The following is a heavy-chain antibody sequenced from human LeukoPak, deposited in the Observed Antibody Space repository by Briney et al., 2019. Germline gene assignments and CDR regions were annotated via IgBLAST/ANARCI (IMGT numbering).Heavy chain of an antibody. CDR3: AREARGEYCSSTSCYYDFWSGYTYYYYGMDV. J-gene: IGHJ6*02. D-gene: IGHD2-2*01. V-gene: IGHV3-74*01. CDR2: INSDGSST. Sequence: GGSLRLSCAASGFTFSSYWMHWVRQAPGKGLVWVSRINSDGSSTSYADSVKGRFTISRDNAKNTLYLQMNSLRAGDTAVYYCAREARGEYCSSTSCYYDFWSGYTYYYYGMDVWGQGTTVTVSS. CDR1: GFTFSSYW.